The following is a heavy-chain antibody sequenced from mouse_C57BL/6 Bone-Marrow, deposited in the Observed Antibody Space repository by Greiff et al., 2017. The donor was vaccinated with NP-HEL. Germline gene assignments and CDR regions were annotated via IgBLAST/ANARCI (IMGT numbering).Heavy chain of an antibody. CDR3: VRQRDYSNYGGGFDY. V-gene: IGHV10-1*01. J-gene: IGHJ2*01. D-gene: IGHD2-5*01. Sequence: VKDRFTISSDDSESMLYLQMNNLKTEDTAMYYCVRQRDYSNYGGGFDYWGQGTTLTVSS.